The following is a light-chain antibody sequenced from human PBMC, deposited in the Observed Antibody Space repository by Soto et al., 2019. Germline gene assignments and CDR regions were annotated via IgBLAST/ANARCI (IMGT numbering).Light chain of an antibody. CDR2: DAP. CDR3: QQYEAFSGT. J-gene: IGKJ1*01. Sequence: DIQMTQSASTMSASVGDTGTITYQASQSVSGGLAWYQQKPGEAPKLLIYDAPALPRGVPSRFSGSGSGTKFTLTIASLQPDDFATYYCQQYEAFSGTFGPGTKVDIK. V-gene: IGKV1-5*01. CDR1: QSVSGG.